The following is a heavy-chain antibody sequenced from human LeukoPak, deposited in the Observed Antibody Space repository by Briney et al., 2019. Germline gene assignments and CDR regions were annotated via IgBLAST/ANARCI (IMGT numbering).Heavy chain of an antibody. CDR3: ARYNWNKPDY. V-gene: IGHV4-39*07. CDR2: IYYSGST. J-gene: IGHJ4*02. D-gene: IGHD1-1*01. Sequence: SETLSLTCTVSGGSISSSSYYWGWIRQPPGKGLEWIGSIYYSGSTYYNPSLKSRVTISVDTSKNQFSLKLSSVTAADTAVYYCARYNWNKPDYWGQGTLVTVSS. CDR1: GGSISSSSYY.